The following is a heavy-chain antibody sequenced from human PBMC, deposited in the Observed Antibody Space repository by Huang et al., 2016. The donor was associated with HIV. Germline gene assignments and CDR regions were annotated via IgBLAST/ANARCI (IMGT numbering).Heavy chain of an antibody. Sequence: QGQLVESGGGVVRPGRSLRLSCAASGLSFSNYEMHWVRQDAGKRLEWVTFISNDGTTTYYANSVKGRFTISRDNFKNTLYLQMNRLRGDDTAVYYCTREYTVAGAFDIWGQGTMVTVSS. CDR2: ISNDGTTT. V-gene: IGHV3-30-3*01. J-gene: IGHJ3*02. CDR1: GLSFSNYE. D-gene: IGHD5-12*01. CDR3: TREYTVAGAFDI.